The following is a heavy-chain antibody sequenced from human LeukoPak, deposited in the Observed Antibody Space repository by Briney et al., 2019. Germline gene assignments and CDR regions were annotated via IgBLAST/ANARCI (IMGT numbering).Heavy chain of an antibody. CDR1: GFTFSGSA. D-gene: IGHD2-2*01. Sequence: PGGSLSLSCAASGFTFSGSAMLWVRQASGKGVEWVGWIRRKANSYATAYAASVKGGFTISRDDSKNTAYLQMNSLKTEDTAVDYCHVGDIVVVPAATAHFDYWGQGTLVTVSS. V-gene: IGHV3-73*01. CDR3: HVGDIVVVPAATAHFDY. CDR2: IRRKANSYAT. J-gene: IGHJ4*02.